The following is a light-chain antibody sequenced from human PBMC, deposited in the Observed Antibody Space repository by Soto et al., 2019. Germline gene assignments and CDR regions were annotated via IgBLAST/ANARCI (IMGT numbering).Light chain of an antibody. CDR2: GAS. CDR1: QSVSSN. CDR3: QQYNNWWT. V-gene: IGKV3-15*01. J-gene: IGKJ1*01. Sequence: EIVMTQSPATLSVSPGERATLSCRASQSVSSNLAWYQKKPGQAPRLLIYGASTRATGIPTRFSGSGSGTEFTLNISSLQAEDFSGYYCQQYNNWWTFGQGTRVEIK.